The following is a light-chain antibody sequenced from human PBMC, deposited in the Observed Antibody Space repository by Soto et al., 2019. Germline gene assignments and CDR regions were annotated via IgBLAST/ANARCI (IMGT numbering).Light chain of an antibody. CDR1: SSDVGNYNY. V-gene: IGLV2-14*01. J-gene: IGLJ1*01. CDR3: SSYSSTKTRV. CDR2: EVG. Sequence: QSVLTQPASVSGSPGQSITISCTGTSSDVGNYNYVSWYQHHPGKAPKVMIYEVGNRPSGVSNRFSGSKSGNTASLTISGLQAEDEADYYCSSYSSTKTRVFGTGTKGTVL.